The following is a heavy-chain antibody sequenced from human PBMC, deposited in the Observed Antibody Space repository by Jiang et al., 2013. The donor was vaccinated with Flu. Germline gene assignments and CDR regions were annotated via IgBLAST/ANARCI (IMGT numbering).Heavy chain of an antibody. Sequence: QLLESGGGLVQPGGSLRLSCAASGFTFSSYAMSWVRQAPGKGLEWVSVINNSGGSTYYADSVKGRFTISRDNSKNTLYLQMNSLRADDTAVYYCAKIGGPMVRGVIRDGYVLPWGQGTLVTVSS. CDR3: AKIGGPMVRGVIRDGYVLP. V-gene: IGHV3-23*01. CDR1: GFTFSSYA. D-gene: IGHD3-10*01. J-gene: IGHJ5*02. CDR2: INNSGGST.